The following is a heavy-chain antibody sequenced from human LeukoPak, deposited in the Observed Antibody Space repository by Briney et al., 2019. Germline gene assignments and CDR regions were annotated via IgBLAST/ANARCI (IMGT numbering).Heavy chain of an antibody. J-gene: IGHJ2*01. CDR1: GCTISAYY. V-gene: IGHV3-11*04. CDR3: AREVTMLTSDYYFDL. Sequence: AESLRLSCAASGCTISAYYMNWIRKAQGTGKELVSCISSSGFTIYYADSLKGRFTISRDNAKKSLYLQMVSLRVDDTALYYCAREVTMLTSDYYFDLWGRGTLVTVSS. CDR2: ISSSGFTI. D-gene: IGHD4-17*01.